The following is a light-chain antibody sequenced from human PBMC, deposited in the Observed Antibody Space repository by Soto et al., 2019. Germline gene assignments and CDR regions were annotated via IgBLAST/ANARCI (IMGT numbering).Light chain of an antibody. CDR2: GAY. J-gene: IGKJ5*01. CDR1: QSVSTSY. CDR3: QQYNNWPL. Sequence: DIVLTQSPGTPSLSPGDRATLSWRASQSVSTSYLAWYQQKPGQAPRLLIYGAYTRATGIPARFSGSGSGTEFTLTISSLQSEDFAVYYCQQYNNWPLFGQGTRLEI. V-gene: IGKV3-15*01.